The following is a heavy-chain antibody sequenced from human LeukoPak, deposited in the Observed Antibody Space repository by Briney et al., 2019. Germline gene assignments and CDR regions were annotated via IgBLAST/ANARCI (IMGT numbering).Heavy chain of an antibody. V-gene: IGHV1-8*01. J-gene: IGHJ4*02. Sequence: GASVKVSCKASGYTFTSYDINWVRQATGQGLEWMGWMNPNSGNTGYAQKFQGRVTMTRNPSISTAYMELSSLRSEDTAVYYCARPSWGRYFDWLLYYWGQGTLVTVSS. D-gene: IGHD3-9*01. CDR2: MNPNSGNT. CDR1: GYTFTSYD. CDR3: ARPSWGRYFDWLLYY.